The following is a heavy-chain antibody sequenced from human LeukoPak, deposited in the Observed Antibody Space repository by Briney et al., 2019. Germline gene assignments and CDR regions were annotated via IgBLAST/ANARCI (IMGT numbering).Heavy chain of an antibody. CDR1: GGSISSYY. J-gene: IGHJ4*02. Sequence: SETLSLTCTVSGGSISSYYWSWIRQPPGKGLEWIGYIYYSGSTNYNPSLKRRVTISVDTSKNQFSLKLSSVTAADTAVYYCARVPSTAAGFDYWGQGTLVTVSS. CDR2: IYYSGST. D-gene: IGHD6-13*01. CDR3: ARVPSTAAGFDY. V-gene: IGHV4-59*01.